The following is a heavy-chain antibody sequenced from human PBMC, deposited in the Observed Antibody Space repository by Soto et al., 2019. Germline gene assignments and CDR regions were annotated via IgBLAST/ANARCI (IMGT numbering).Heavy chain of an antibody. CDR3: AKDPDVKDYGYLKMPLYYFDY. D-gene: IGHD5-18*01. V-gene: IGHV3-23*01. J-gene: IGHJ4*02. CDR1: GFTFSSYA. CDR2: ISGSGGST. Sequence: EVQLLESGGGLVQPGGSLRLSCAASGFTFSSYAMSWVRQAPGKGLEWVSAISGSGGSTYYADSVKGRFTISRDNSKNTLYLQMNSLRAEDTAVYYCAKDPDVKDYGYLKMPLYYFDYWGQGTLVTVSS.